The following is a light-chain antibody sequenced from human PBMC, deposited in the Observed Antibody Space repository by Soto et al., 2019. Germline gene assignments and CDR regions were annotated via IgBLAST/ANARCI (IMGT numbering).Light chain of an antibody. Sequence: EIVMTQSPATLSVSPGERSTLSCRASQSVSSSYLAWYQQKPGQAPRLLIYGASSRATGIPDRFSGSGSGTDFTLTISRLEPEDFAVYYCQQYGSSGTFGQGTTG. CDR3: QQYGSSGT. CDR2: GAS. CDR1: QSVSSSY. V-gene: IGKV3-20*01. J-gene: IGKJ1*01.